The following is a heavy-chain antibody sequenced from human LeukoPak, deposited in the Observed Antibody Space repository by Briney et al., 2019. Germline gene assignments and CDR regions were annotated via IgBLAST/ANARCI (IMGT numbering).Heavy chain of an antibody. CDR1: GFTFSSYG. J-gene: IGHJ4*02. Sequence: GRSLRLSCAASGFTFSSYGMHWVRQAPGKGLEWVAVIWYDGSNKYYADSVKGRFTISRDNSKNTLYLQMNSLRAEDTAVYYCARDGTSRDGYYFDYWGQGTLVTVSS. CDR3: ARDGTSRDGYYFDY. CDR2: IWYDGSNK. D-gene: IGHD1-26*01. V-gene: IGHV3-33*01.